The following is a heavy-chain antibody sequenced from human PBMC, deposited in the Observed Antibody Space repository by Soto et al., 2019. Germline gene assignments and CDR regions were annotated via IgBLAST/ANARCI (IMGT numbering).Heavy chain of an antibody. CDR2: IYPGDSDT. D-gene: IGHD2-15*01. CDR1: GYSFTSYW. Sequence: EVQLVQSGAEVKKPGESLKISCKGSGYSFTSYWIGWVRQMPGKGLEWMGIIYPGDSDTRYSPSFQGQVTISADKSISTAYLQWSSLKASDTAMYYCARRLVVPDPHDAFDIWGQGTMVTVSS. J-gene: IGHJ3*02. V-gene: IGHV5-51*03. CDR3: ARRLVVPDPHDAFDI.